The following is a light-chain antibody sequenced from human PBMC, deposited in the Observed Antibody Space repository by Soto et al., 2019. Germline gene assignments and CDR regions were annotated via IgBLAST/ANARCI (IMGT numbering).Light chain of an antibody. V-gene: IGKV3-20*01. J-gene: IGKJ2*01. CDR3: QLYDFSPPYT. CDR2: GAA. CDR1: QSVSSNY. Sequence: EIVLTQSPGSLSLSPGERATLSCRASQSVSSNYLAWYQQKPGQAPRLLIYGAASWATGIPDRFSGSGSGTDFTLTVSRLDPEDFAVYSCQLYDFSPPYTVGQGTKLEIK.